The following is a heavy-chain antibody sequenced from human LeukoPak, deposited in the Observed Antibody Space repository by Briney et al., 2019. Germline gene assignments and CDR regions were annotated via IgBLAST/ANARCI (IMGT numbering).Heavy chain of an antibody. Sequence: PSETLSLTCAVYGGSFSGYYWSWIRRPPGKGLEWIGEINHSGSTNYNPSLKSRVTISVDTSKNQFSLKLSSVTAADTAVYYCARGPPKWYWGQGTLVTVSS. CDR1: GGSFSGYY. J-gene: IGHJ4*02. CDR2: INHSGST. CDR3: ARGPPKWY. V-gene: IGHV4-34*01. D-gene: IGHD1-26*01.